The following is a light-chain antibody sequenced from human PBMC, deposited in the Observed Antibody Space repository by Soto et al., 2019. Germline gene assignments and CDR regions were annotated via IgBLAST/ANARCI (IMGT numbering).Light chain of an antibody. CDR2: GAS. Sequence: EIVLTQSPGTLSLSPGERATLSCRASQSVSNNYLAWYQQKPGQAPRVLIYGASNRATGIPDRLSGSGSGTDFTLTISRMEPEDSAVYYCQHYGSSPTFGQGTKVDIK. J-gene: IGKJ1*01. V-gene: IGKV3-20*01. CDR3: QHYGSSPT. CDR1: QSVSNNY.